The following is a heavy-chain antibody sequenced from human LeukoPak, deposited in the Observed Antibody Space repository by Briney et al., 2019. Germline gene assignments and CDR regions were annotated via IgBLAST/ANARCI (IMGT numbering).Heavy chain of an antibody. CDR3: ARDRHRSHYYDSSGDAFDI. J-gene: IGHJ3*02. CDR2: INHSGSA. Sequence: SETLSLTCAVYGGSFSGYYWSWIRQPPGKGLEWIGEINHSGSANYNPSLKSRVTISVDTSKNQFSLKLSSVTAADTAVHYCARDRHRSHYYDSSGDAFDIWGQGTMVTVSS. CDR1: GGSFSGYY. V-gene: IGHV4-34*01. D-gene: IGHD3-22*01.